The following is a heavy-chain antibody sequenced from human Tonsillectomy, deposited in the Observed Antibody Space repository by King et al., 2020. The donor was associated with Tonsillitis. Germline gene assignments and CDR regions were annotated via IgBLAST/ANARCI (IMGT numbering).Heavy chain of an antibody. Sequence: VQLVESGGGLIQPGGSLRLSCAASGFTVSSNYMSWVRQAPGKGLEWVSVIYSGGSTYYADSVKGRFTISRDNSKNTLYLQMNSLRAEDTAVYYCARYVSYYDILTGYYLYDAFNIWAQGTMVTVSS. V-gene: IGHV3-53*01. J-gene: IGHJ3*02. D-gene: IGHD3-9*01. CDR1: GFTVSSNY. CDR2: IYSGGST. CDR3: ARYVSYYDILTGYYLYDAFNI.